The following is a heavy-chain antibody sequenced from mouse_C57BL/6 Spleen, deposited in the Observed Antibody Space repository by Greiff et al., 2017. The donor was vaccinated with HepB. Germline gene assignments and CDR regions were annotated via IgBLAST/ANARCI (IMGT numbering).Heavy chain of an antibody. J-gene: IGHJ3*01. CDR1: GFTFSDYG. D-gene: IGHD1-1*01. V-gene: IGHV5-17*01. CDR3: ARDYGSLWFAY. CDR2: ISSGSSTI. Sequence: VQLKQSGGGLVKPGGSLKLSCAASGFTFSDYGMHWVRQAPEKGLEWVAYISSGSSTIYYADTVKGRFTISRDNAKNTLFLQMTSLRSEDTAMYYCARDYGSLWFAYWGQGTLVTVSA.